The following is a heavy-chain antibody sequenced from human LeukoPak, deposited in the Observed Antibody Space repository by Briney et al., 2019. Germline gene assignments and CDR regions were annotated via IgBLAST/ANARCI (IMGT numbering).Heavy chain of an antibody. V-gene: IGHV3-23*01. D-gene: IGHD6-19*01. CDR1: GFIFSGYA. CDR3: SKSPGGWSNFDY. CDR2: ISGTGGT. Sequence: PGGSLRLSCAASGFIFSGYAMSRVRQAPGKGLEWLSAISGTGGTYYADSVKGRFSISRDNSKNTLYLQMNSLIAEDTAVYYCSKSPGGWSNFDYWGQGSLVTVSS. J-gene: IGHJ4*02.